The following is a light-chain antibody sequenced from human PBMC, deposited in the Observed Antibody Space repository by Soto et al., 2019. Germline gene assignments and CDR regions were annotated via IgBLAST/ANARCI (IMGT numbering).Light chain of an antibody. CDR2: GNI. J-gene: IGLJ2*01. CDR3: QSYDSSLSGVV. Sequence: QSVLTQPPSVSGAPGQRVTISCTGSSSNIGAGYDVHWYLQLPGTAPKLLIYGNINRPSGVPDRFSGSKSGTSASLAITGLQAEDEADYYCQSYDSSLSGVVFGRGTKLTVL. V-gene: IGLV1-40*01. CDR1: SSNIGAGYD.